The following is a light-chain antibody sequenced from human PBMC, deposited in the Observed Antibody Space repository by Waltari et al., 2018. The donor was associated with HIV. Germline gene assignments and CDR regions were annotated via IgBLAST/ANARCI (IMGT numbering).Light chain of an antibody. CDR1: TSDFGLYNF. J-gene: IGLJ2*01. CDR2: EVF. V-gene: IGLV2-14*01. CDR3: ASFTSNYTLI. Sequence: QSTLTPPASVSGSPGQSITISCTGSTSDFGLYNFISWYQQHPGWVPGVRIFEVFSRPSGICSRFSGSRSANTASLTISWLQPEDEADYYCASFTSNYTLIFGVGTKVTVL.